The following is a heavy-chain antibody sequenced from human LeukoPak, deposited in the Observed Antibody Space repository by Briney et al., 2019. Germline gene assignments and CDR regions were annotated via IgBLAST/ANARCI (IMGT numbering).Heavy chain of an antibody. D-gene: IGHD7-27*01. V-gene: IGHV4-4*07. CDR2: IYTSGTT. J-gene: IGHJ4*02. CDR1: GGSISSYY. CDR3: ARVDANWGVVDY. Sequence: PSETLSLTCTVSGGSISSYYWSWIRQPAGKGLEWIGRIYTSGTTNYNPSLKSRVTISLDTSKNQFSLKLSSVTAADTAVYYCARVDANWGVVDYWGQGTLVTVSS.